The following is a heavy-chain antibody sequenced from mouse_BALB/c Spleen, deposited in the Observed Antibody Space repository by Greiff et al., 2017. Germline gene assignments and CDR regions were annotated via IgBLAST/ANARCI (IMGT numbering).Heavy chain of an antibody. CDR3: ARFDYDHGPFAY. J-gene: IGHJ3*01. D-gene: IGHD2-4*01. V-gene: IGHV1-63*02. CDR2: IYPGGGYT. Sequence: QVPLKQSGAELVRPGTSVKMSCKAAGSTFPNYWIGWVKQRPGHGLEWMGDIYPGGGYTNYNEKFKGKATLTADTSSSTAYMQLSSLTSEASAIYYCARFDYDHGPFAYWGQGTLVTVSA. CDR1: GSTFPNYW.